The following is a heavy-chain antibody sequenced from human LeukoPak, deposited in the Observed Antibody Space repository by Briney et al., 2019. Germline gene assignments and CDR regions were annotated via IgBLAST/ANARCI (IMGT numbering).Heavy chain of an antibody. Sequence: PGGSLRLSCAASGFSFSGYGMHWVRQAPGKGLEWVAFIRYDGSNEYYADSVKGRFTISRDKSKNTLSLQMNGLRVEDTAVYYCARVGATRVSDYWGQGTLVTVSS. V-gene: IGHV3-30*02. CDR3: ARVGATRVSDY. CDR2: IRYDGSNE. J-gene: IGHJ4*02. D-gene: IGHD1-26*01. CDR1: GFSFSGYG.